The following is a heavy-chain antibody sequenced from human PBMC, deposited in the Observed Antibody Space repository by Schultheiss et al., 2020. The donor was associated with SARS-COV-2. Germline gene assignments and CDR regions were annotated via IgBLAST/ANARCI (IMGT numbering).Heavy chain of an antibody. CDR1: GFTFSDYY. Sequence: GGSLRLSCAASGFTFSDYYMSWIRQAPGKGLEWVSSISSSSSYIYYADSVKGRFTISRDNAKNSLYLQMNSLRAEDTAVYYCARGGHDVVVPSQMDVWGQGTTVTVSS. V-gene: IGHV3-11*06. D-gene: IGHD2-2*01. CDR2: ISSSSSYI. J-gene: IGHJ6*02. CDR3: ARGGHDVVVPSQMDV.